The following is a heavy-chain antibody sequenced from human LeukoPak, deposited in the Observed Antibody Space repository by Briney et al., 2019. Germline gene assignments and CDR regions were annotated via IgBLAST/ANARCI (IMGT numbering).Heavy chain of an antibody. Sequence: GWSLRLSCPASGFTFNKYAMKWVRQAPGKGVEWMAVVLSDGSDQYYADSVQGRFTASRDNSKNILYLQRDSLRVEDTAVYYCARVSKPGWYDYYYMDVWGKGTTVTVSS. CDR1: GFTFNKYA. V-gene: IGHV3-30*04. CDR3: ARVSKPGWYDYYYMDV. J-gene: IGHJ6*03. D-gene: IGHD2/OR15-2a*01. CDR2: VLSDGSDQ.